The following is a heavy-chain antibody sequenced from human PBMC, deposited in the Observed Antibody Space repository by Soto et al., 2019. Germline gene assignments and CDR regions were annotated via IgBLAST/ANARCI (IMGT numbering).Heavy chain of an antibody. CDR2: INPSGGST. Sequence: QVQLVQSGAEVKKPGASVKVSCKASGYTFTTYYMHWVRQAPGKGLEWMGIINPSGGSTSYAQNIQGRVTMTRDTSTSTVYLELSSLSSEDTAVYYCARGIAGAGAIFDYWGQGTLVTVSS. CDR1: GYTFTTYY. J-gene: IGHJ4*02. V-gene: IGHV1-46*03. CDR3: ARGIAGAGAIFDY. D-gene: IGHD6-19*01.